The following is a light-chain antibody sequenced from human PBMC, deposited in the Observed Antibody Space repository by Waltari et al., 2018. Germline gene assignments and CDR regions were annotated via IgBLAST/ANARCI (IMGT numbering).Light chain of an antibody. J-gene: IGLJ3*02. Sequence: QSALTQPASVSGSPGQSITISCTGTSSDVGFYNYVSCYQQHPGKAPKLITYDVRERPSVVSARCTGSKSGTTASLTISGLQAEDEADYSCNSYTGSSSWVFGGGTKLTVL. CDR2: DVR. CDR1: SSDVGFYNY. V-gene: IGLV2-14*01. CDR3: NSYTGSSSWV.